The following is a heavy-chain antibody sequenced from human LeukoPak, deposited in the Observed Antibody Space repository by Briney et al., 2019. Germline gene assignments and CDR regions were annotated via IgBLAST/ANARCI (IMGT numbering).Heavy chain of an antibody. J-gene: IGHJ4*02. Sequence: ASVKVSCKASGYTFTSYYMHWVRQAPGQGLEWMGIINPSVGSTSYAQKFQGRVTMTRDTSTSTVYMELSSLRSEDTAVYYCARDPGKGYYYDSSGYYYFDYWGQGTLVTVSS. V-gene: IGHV1-46*01. CDR1: GYTFTSYY. D-gene: IGHD3-22*01. CDR3: ARDPGKGYYYDSSGYYYFDY. CDR2: INPSVGST.